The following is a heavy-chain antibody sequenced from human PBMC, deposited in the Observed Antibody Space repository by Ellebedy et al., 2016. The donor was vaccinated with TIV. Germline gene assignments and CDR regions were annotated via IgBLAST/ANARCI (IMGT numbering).Heavy chain of an antibody. Sequence: AASVKVSCKASGYTFTSYGISWVRQAPGQGLEWMGWISAYNGNTNYAQKFQGRVTIIADKSTSTAYMELSSLRSEDTAVYYCARETSGFDYWGQGTLVTVSS. CDR3: ARETSGFDY. D-gene: IGHD1-26*01. CDR1: GYTFTSYG. V-gene: IGHV1-18*01. CDR2: ISAYNGNT. J-gene: IGHJ4*02.